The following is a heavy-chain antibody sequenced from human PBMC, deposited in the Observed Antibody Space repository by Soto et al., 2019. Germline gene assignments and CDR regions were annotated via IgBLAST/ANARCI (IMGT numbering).Heavy chain of an antibody. J-gene: IGHJ6*02. D-gene: IGHD3-22*01. V-gene: IGHV4-39*01. CDR1: GGSISSSSYY. CDR3: ARQRIVVVITTKYYYGMDV. CDR2: IYYSGST. Sequence: SENLSLTCTVYGGSISSSSYYWGWIRQPPGKGLEWIGSIYYSGSTYYNPSLKSRVTISVDTSKNQFSLKLSSVTAADTAVYYCARQRIVVVITTKYYYGMDVWGQGTTVS.